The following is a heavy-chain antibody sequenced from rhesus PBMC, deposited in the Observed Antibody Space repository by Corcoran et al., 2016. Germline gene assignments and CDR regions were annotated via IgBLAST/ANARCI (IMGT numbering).Heavy chain of an antibody. CDR3: ARDRNGWNNVSY. D-gene: IGHD1-20*01. V-gene: IGHV4-122*02. CDR2: ITYSAST. J-gene: IGHJ4*01. CDR1: GGSISSGYYY. Sequence: QVQLQESGPGLVKPSETLSLTCAVSGGSISSGYYYWSWIRPPPGKGLEWIGYITYSASTSYNPSLKRRVTMSRDTSKNQVSMKVSSVTAADTAVYYWARDRNGWNNVSYWGQGVLVTVSS.